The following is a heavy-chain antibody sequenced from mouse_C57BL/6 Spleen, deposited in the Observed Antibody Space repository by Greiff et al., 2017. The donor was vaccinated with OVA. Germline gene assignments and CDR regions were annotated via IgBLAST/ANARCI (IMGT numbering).Heavy chain of an antibody. D-gene: IGHD2-1*01. V-gene: IGHV1-53*01. CDR2: INPSNGGT. J-gene: IGHJ4*01. CDR3: ARREIYNGNYDDGGYAMDY. Sequence: QVQLQQPGTELVKPGASVKLSCKASGYTFTSYWMHWVKQRPGQGLEWIGNINPSNGGTNYNEKFKSKATLTVDKSSSTAYMQLSSLTSEDSAVYYCARREIYNGNYDDGGYAMDYWGQGTSVTVSS. CDR1: GYTFTSYW.